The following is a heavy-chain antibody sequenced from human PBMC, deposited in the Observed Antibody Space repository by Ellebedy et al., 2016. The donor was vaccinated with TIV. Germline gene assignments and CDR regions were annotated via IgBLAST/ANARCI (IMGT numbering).Heavy chain of an antibody. CDR3: ARGFSESDDNLYWAFDL. J-gene: IGHJ2*01. V-gene: IGHV3-64*01. D-gene: IGHD1-1*01. CDR1: GFTFSSYP. Sequence: GGSLRLSCVGSGFTFSSYPMHWVRQAPGKRLEYISALTSDGGSPFYEKSVRGRFTISRDNSKNTLYLQLGSLRPDDMAVYYCARGFSESDDNLYWAFDLWGRGTPVTVSS. CDR2: LTSDGGSP.